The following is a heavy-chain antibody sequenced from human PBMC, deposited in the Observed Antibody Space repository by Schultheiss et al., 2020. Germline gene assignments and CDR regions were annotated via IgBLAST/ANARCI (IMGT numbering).Heavy chain of an antibody. CDR1: GGSISSSSYY. J-gene: IGHJ4*02. Sequence: SETLSLTCTVSGGSISSSSYYWGWICQPPGKGLEWIGYIYYSGSTNYNPSLKSRVTMSVDTSKNQFSLKLSSVTAADTAVYYCARVNGLELRLDTYYFDYWGQGTLVTVSS. D-gene: IGHD1-7*01. CDR2: IYYSGST. V-gene: IGHV4-61*05. CDR3: ARVNGLELRLDTYYFDY.